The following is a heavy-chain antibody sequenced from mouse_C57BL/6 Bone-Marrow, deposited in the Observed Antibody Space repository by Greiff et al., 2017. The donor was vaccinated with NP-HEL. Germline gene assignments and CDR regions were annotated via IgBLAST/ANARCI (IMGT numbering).Heavy chain of an antibody. D-gene: IGHD1-2*01. J-gene: IGHJ3*01. Sequence: EVKLMESGGDLVKPGGSLKLSCAASGFTFSSYGMSWVRQTPDKRLEWVATISSGGSYTYYPDSVKGRFTISIDNAKNTLYLQMSSLKSEDTAMYYCARRGYPFAYWGQGTLVTVSA. CDR2: ISSGGSYT. CDR1: GFTFSSYG. CDR3: ARRGYPFAY. V-gene: IGHV5-6*02.